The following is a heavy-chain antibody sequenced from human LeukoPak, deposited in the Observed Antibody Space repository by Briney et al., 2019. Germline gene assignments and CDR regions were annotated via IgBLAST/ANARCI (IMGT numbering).Heavy chain of an antibody. CDR3: ARGSAHFDY. V-gene: IGHV4-34*01. CDR2: INHSGST. CDR1: GGSFSDYY. J-gene: IGHJ4*02. Sequence: RTSETLSLTCAVNGGSFSDYYWSWIRQPPGKGLEWIGEINHSGSTNYNPSLKSRVTISVDTSKNQFSLKLSSVTAADTAVFYCARGSAHFDYWGRGTLVTVSS. D-gene: IGHD3-10*01.